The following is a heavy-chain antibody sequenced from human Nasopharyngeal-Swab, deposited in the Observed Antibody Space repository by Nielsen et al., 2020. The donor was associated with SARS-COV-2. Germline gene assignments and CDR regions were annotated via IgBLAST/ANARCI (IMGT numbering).Heavy chain of an antibody. D-gene: IGHD2-8*02. V-gene: IGHV1-8*01. Sequence: ASVKVSCKASGYTFTSYDINWVRQASGQGLEWMGWMNPNSGSTGYAQKFQGRVTMTRDTSISTAYMELSSLRSEDTAVYYCVRPRYCSAASCNKHSGVGLFDYWGQGTLVTVSS. J-gene: IGHJ4*02. CDR2: MNPNSGST. CDR3: VRPRYCSAASCNKHSGVGLFDY. CDR1: GYTFTSYD.